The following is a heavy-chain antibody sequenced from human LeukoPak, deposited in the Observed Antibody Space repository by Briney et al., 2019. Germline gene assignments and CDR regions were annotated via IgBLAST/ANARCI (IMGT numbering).Heavy chain of an antibody. Sequence: VASVKVSCKASGYTFTGYYMHWVRQAPGQGLEWMGWINPNSGGTNYAQKFQGRVTMTRDTSISTAYMELSRLRSDDTAVYYCARALDRKTTGTPAAPWGQGTLVTVSS. J-gene: IGHJ5*02. CDR2: INPNSGGT. D-gene: IGHD1-1*01. CDR1: GYTFTGYY. V-gene: IGHV1-2*02. CDR3: ARALDRKTTGTPAAP.